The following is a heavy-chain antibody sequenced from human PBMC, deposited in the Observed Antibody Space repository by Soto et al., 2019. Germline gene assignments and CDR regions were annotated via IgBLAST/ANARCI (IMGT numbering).Heavy chain of an antibody. CDR1: GYTFPRYG. D-gene: IGHD3-16*01. CDR2: INTYNGNT. CDR3: AMVDVYVTPSPQDV. Sequence: QVQLVQSGAEVKNPGASVKVSCKASGYTFPRYGIGSARQAPGQGLEWMGWINTYNGNTNYAQNGQGRVTLTTDTSTSTACMELRSLRSNDTAIYYCAMVDVYVTPSPQDVWGQGTTVIVSS. V-gene: IGHV1-18*01. J-gene: IGHJ6*02.